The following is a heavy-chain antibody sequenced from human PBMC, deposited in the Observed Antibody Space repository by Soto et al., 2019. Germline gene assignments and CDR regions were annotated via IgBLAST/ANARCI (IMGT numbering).Heavy chain of an antibody. D-gene: IGHD4-17*01. CDR2: IYHSGST. CDR3: ARLITVTIAEGGMVV. J-gene: IGHJ6*02. CDR1: GGSISSGGYS. Sequence: TLSLTCAVSGGSISSGGYSWSWIRQPPGKGLEWIGYIYHSGSTYYNPSLKSRVTISVDRSKNRFSLKLSSVTAADTAVYYCARLITVTIAEGGMVVWGQGTTVTVSS. V-gene: IGHV4-30-2*01.